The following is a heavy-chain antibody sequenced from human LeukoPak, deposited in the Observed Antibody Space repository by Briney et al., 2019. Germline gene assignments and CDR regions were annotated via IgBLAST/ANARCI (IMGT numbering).Heavy chain of an antibody. CDR1: GFTFSSYG. Sequence: PGGSLRLSCAASGFTFSSYGTHWVRQAPGKGLEWVAVISYDGSNKYYADSVKGRFTTSRDNSKNTLYLQMNSLRAEDTAVYYCAKLPVEMATIFAFDIWGQGTMVTVSS. V-gene: IGHV3-30*18. D-gene: IGHD5-24*01. CDR2: ISYDGSNK. J-gene: IGHJ3*02. CDR3: AKLPVEMATIFAFDI.